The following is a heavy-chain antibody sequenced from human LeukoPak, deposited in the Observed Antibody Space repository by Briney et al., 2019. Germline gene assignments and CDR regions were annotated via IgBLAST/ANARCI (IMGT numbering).Heavy chain of an antibody. CDR3: ARGEGYCSSTSCYSYWFDP. CDR2: INPNSGGT. Sequence: GASVKVSCKASGYTFTGYYMHWVRQAPGQGLEWVRWINPNSGGTNYAQKFQGRVTMTRDTSISTAYMELSRLRSDDTAVYYCARGEGYCSSTSCYSYWFDPWGQGTLVTVSS. J-gene: IGHJ5*02. CDR1: GYTFTGYY. V-gene: IGHV1-2*02. D-gene: IGHD2-2*02.